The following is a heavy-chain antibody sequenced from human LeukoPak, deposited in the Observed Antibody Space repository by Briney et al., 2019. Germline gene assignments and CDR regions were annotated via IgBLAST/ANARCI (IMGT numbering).Heavy chain of an antibody. Sequence: ASVTVSCTASGYTFTSYDINWVRQATGQGLEWMGWMNPNSGNTGYAQKFQGRVTMTRNTSISTAYMELSSLRSEGTAVYYCARGPGDYDFWSGYPHYYYYYGMDVWGQGTTVTVSS. D-gene: IGHD3-3*01. CDR1: GYTFTSYD. V-gene: IGHV1-8*01. CDR2: MNPNSGNT. J-gene: IGHJ6*02. CDR3: ARGPGDYDFWSGYPHYYYYYGMDV.